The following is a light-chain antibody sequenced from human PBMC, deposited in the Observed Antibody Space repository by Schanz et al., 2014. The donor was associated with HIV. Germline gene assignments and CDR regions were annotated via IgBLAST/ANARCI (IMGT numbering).Light chain of an antibody. CDR2: TAS. CDR1: QSISTY. J-gene: IGKJ1*01. CDR3: LQSYSHPRT. Sequence: DIQMTQSPSSLSASVGDRVTITCRARQSISTYLSWYQQRPGKAPELLIYTASSLQSGVPSRFSGSGSGTDFTLTISSLQPEDFATYYCLQSYSHPRTFGQGTRVEIK. V-gene: IGKV1-39*01.